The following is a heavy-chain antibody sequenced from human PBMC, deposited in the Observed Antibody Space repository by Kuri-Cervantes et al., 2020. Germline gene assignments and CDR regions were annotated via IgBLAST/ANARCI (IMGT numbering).Heavy chain of an antibody. CDR1: GGTFSSYA. J-gene: IGHJ3*02. V-gene: IGHV1-69*05. Sequence: SVKVSCKASGGTFSSYAISWVRQAPGQGLEWMGGIIPIFGTSNYAQKFQGRVTITTDESTSTVYMELSSLRSEDTAVYYCARRSRDYDTSGYALAFDIWGQGTMVTVSS. D-gene: IGHD3-22*01. CDR3: ARRSRDYDTSGYALAFDI. CDR2: IIPIFGTS.